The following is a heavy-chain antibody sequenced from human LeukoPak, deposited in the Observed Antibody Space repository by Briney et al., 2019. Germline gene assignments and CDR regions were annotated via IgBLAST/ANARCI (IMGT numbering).Heavy chain of an antibody. CDR3: ARDRITMVRGVMDNNYYYYGMDV. CDR1: GGSISSYY. J-gene: IGHJ6*02. CDR2: IYYSGST. D-gene: IGHD3-10*01. Sequence: SETLSLTCTVSGGSISSYYWSWIRQPPGQGLEWIGYIYYSGSTNYNPSLKSRVTISVDTSKNQFSLKLSSVTAADTAVYYCARDRITMVRGVMDNNYYYYGMDVWGQGTTVTVSS. V-gene: IGHV4-59*01.